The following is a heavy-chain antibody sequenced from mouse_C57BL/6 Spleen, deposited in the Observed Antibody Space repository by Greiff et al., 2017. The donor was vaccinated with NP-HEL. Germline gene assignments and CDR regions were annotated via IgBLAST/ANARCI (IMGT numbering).Heavy chain of an antibody. J-gene: IGHJ2*01. V-gene: IGHV1-15*01. CDR3: TRGNWDRDY. CDR1: GYTFTDYE. D-gene: IGHD4-1*01. CDR2: IDPETGGT. Sequence: QVQLQQSGAELVRPGASVTLSCKASGYTFTDYEMHWVKQTPVHGLEWIGAIDPETGGTAYNQKFKGKAILTADKSSSTAYMELRSLTSEDSAVYYCTRGNWDRDYWGQGTTLTVSS.